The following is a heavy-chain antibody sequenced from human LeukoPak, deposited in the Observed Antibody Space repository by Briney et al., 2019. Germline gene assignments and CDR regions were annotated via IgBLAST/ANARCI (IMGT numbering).Heavy chain of an antibody. CDR3: AKGYYDFDY. CDR1: GFSFSNYG. V-gene: IGHV3-30*18. Sequence: GGSLRLSCTASGFSFSNYGMHWVRQAPGKGLEWITVISYDGSNEYYADSVKGRFTISRDNSKITLYLQMNSLRAEDTAVYYCAKGYYDFDYWGQGTLVTVSS. CDR2: ISYDGSNE. J-gene: IGHJ4*02. D-gene: IGHD3-3*01.